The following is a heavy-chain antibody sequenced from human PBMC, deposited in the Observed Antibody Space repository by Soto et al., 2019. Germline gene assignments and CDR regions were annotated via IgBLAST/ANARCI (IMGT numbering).Heavy chain of an antibody. J-gene: IGHJ4*02. Sequence: ASVKVSCKASGYTFTSYGISWVRQAPGQGLEWMGWISAYNGNTNYAQKLQGRVTMTTDTSTSTAYMELRSLRSDDTAVYYCARDRGDYDFWSGYIDYWGQGTLVTVSS. D-gene: IGHD3-3*01. CDR2: ISAYNGNT. CDR3: ARDRGDYDFWSGYIDY. CDR1: GYTFTSYG. V-gene: IGHV1-18*01.